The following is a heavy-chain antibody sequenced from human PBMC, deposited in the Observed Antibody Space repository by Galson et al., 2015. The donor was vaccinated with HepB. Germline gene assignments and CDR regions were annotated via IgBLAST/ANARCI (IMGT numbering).Heavy chain of an antibody. Sequence: QSGAEVKKPGESLRISCKGSGYSFTSYWISWVRQIPGKGLEWMGTISPSDSYSSFSPSFQGHVTISVDKSFSTVYLQWGSLKASDTAIYYCASASSSSFVYWGQGTVVTVSS. V-gene: IGHV5-10-1*01. CDR3: ASASSSSFVY. J-gene: IGHJ4*02. D-gene: IGHD6-6*01. CDR1: GYSFTSYW. CDR2: ISPSDSYS.